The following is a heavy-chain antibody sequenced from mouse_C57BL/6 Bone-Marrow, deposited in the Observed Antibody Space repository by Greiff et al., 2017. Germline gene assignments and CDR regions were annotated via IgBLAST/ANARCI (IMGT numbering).Heavy chain of an antibody. Sequence: QVQLQQPGAELVMPGASVKLSCKASGYTFTSSWMHWVKQRPGQGLEWIGEIDPSDSYTNYNQKFKGKSTLTVDKSSSTAYMQLSSLTSEDSAVYYCARESSGYAMDYWGQGTSVTVSS. CDR3: ARESSGYAMDY. V-gene: IGHV1-69*01. J-gene: IGHJ4*01. CDR2: IDPSDSYT. CDR1: GYTFTSSW. D-gene: IGHD3-2*02.